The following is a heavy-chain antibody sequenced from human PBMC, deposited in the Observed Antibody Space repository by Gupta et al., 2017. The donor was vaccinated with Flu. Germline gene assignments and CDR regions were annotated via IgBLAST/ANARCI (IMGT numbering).Heavy chain of an antibody. D-gene: IGHD6-25*01. CDR3: GRGGRIGAALSAT. V-gene: IGHV3-74*01. CDR2: INSGGRDA. J-gene: IGHJ4*02. Sequence: VRQAPGGGLGVVARINSGGRDASYTDSVKGRFTISREHAKNPPFLQKNRLRAEGTAVYYCGRGGRIGAALSATWGQGTVGTVPS.